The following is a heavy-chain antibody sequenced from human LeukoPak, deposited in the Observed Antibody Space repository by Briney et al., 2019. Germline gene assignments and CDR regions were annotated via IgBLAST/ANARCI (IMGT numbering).Heavy chain of an antibody. D-gene: IGHD6-19*01. CDR3: ARDIKIAVAGHSLRYYYYMDV. V-gene: IGHV4-59*01. Sequence: SETLSLTCTVSGGSISSYYWSWIRQPPGKGLGWIGYIYYSGSTNYNPSLKSRVTISVDTSKNQFSLKLSSVTAADTAVYYCARDIKIAVAGHSLRYYYYMDVWGKGTTVTVSS. J-gene: IGHJ6*03. CDR2: IYYSGST. CDR1: GGSISSYY.